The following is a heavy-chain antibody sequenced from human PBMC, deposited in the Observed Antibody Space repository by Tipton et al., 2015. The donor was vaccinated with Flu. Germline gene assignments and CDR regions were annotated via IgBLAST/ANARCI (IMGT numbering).Heavy chain of an antibody. V-gene: IGHV3-48*03. D-gene: IGHD2-2*01. CDR1: GFTLSSYE. CDR2: ISSSGNTI. Sequence: SLRLSCAASGFTLSSYEINWVRQAPGKGLEWVSYISSSGNTIYYADSVKGRFTISRDNAKNSLYLQMNSLRAEDTAVYYCARTRGGYCSSTSCYADYFDFWGQGTLVTVSS. CDR3: ARTRGGYCSSTSCYADYFDF. J-gene: IGHJ4*02.